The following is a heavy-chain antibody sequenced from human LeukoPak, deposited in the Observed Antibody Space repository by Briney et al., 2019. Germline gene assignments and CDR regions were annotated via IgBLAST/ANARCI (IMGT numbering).Heavy chain of an antibody. V-gene: IGHV1-58*02. CDR3: AGSPPLYYYHRSGPWFDP. Sequence: GASVKVSCKASGFTFTSSAMQWVRQARGQRLEWIGWIVVGSGNTNYAQKFQGRVTITRDMSTCTAYMELSSLRSEDTAAYYCAGSPPLYYYHRSGPWFDPWGQGTLVTVSS. D-gene: IGHD3-22*01. J-gene: IGHJ5*02. CDR1: GFTFTSSA. CDR2: IVVGSGNT.